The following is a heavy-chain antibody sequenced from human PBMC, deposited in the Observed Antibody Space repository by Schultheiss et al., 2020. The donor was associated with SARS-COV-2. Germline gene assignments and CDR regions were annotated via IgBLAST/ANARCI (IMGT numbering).Heavy chain of an antibody. V-gene: IGHV1-2*02. CDR2: INPNSGGT. Sequence: ASVKVSCKASGYTFTGCYMHWVRQAPGQGLEWMGWINPNSGGTNYAQKFQGRVTMTRDTSISTAYMELSRLRSDDTAVYYCARGPTALLWFGELPDAQLDYWGQGTLVTVSS. J-gene: IGHJ4*02. CDR3: ARGPTALLWFGELPDAQLDY. CDR1: GYTFTGCY. D-gene: IGHD3-10*01.